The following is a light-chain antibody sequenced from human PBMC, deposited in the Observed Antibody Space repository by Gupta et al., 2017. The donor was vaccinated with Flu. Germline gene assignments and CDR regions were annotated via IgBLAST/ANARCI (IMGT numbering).Light chain of an antibody. CDR1: QDIRNM. J-gene: IGKJ1*01. Sequence: DRVTIPSLSSQDIRNMLGWYQHKPGKSPRLLIFAASHLKSGVPHRFSGSGSGTDFSLTINGLQSEDVAIYYCQQYEDDPWTFGQGTTV. CDR3: QQYEDDPWT. CDR2: AAS. V-gene: IGKV1-27*01.